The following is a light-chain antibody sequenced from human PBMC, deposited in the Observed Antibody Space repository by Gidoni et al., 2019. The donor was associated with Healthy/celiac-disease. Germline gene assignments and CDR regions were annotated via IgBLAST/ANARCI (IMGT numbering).Light chain of an antibody. J-gene: IGKJ4*01. V-gene: IGKV2-28*01. CDR3: MPAPQTPPT. CDR2: LGS. CDR1: KSLLHSNGYSY. Sequence: DIVMTHSPLSLPVTPGEPASISCRSSKSLLHSNGYSYLDWYLQKPGQSPQLLIYLGSYRAYGVPDRVSGSGSGTDFTLKISRAEAETVGVSYCMPAPQTPPTFGGGTKVAFK.